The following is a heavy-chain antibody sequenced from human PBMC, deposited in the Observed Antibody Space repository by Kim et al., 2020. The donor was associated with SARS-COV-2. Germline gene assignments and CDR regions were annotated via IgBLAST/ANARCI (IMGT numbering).Heavy chain of an antibody. D-gene: IGHD1-26*01. J-gene: IGHJ5*02. CDR1: GGSMSGYY. CDR3: ARAPRERWFDP. Sequence: SETLSLTCTVSGGSMSGYYWSWIRQSPGNALEWFGYIYSTGTTYYNPSLRSRVTMSIDTSKNQFSLTLNSVTAADTAVYYCARAPRERWFDPWGHGTLVTVSP. V-gene: IGHV4-4*08. CDR2: IYSTGTT.